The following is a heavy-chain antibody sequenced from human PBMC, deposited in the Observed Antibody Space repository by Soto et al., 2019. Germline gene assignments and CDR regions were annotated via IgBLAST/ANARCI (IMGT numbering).Heavy chain of an antibody. V-gene: IGHV3-66*01. D-gene: IGHD2-21*01. CDR3: ARYSPTYYYMDV. CDR2: IYSGGST. Sequence: GGSLRLSCAASGFTVSSNYMSWVRQAPGKGLEWVSVIYSGGSTYYADSVKGRFTISRDNSKNTLYLQMNSLRAEDTAVYYCARYSPTYYYMDVWGKGTTVTVSS. CDR1: GFTVSSNY. J-gene: IGHJ6*03.